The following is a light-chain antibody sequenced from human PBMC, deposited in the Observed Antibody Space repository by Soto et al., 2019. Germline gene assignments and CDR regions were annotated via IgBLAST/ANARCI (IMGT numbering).Light chain of an antibody. V-gene: IGKV1-5*03. Sequence: DIQITQSPSALSASVGDRVTITCRASQSLSSWLAWYQQKPGKAPKLLIYKASSLESGVPSRFSGSGSGTEFTLTISSLQPDDFATYYCQQYNSYQWTFGQGTKV. J-gene: IGKJ1*01. CDR1: QSLSSW. CDR2: KAS. CDR3: QQYNSYQWT.